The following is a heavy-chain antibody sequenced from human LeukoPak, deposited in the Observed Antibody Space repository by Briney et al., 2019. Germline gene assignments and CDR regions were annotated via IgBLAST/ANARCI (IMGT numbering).Heavy chain of an antibody. V-gene: IGHV3-30*18. CDR1: GFTFSSYG. CDR2: ISYDGSNK. D-gene: IGHD6-13*01. J-gene: IGHJ4*02. CDR3: AKDQSQQLADH. Sequence: GRSLRLSCAASGFTFSSYGMHWVRQAPGKGLEWVAVISYDGSNKYYADSVKGRFTISRDNSKNTLYLQMSSLRAEDTAVYYCAKDQSQQLADHWGQGTLVTVSS.